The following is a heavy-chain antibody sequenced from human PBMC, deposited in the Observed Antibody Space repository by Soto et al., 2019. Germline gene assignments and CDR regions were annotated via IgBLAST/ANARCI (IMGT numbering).Heavy chain of an antibody. CDR2: IIPIFGTA. Sequence: QVQLVQSGAEVKKPGSSVKVSCKASGGTFSSYAISWVRQAPGQGLEWMGGIIPIFGTANYAQKFQGRVTITADESTSTAYMELSSLRSEDTAVYYCAYYSIFLSPPSSYPPRENSSSFPPDYYYYGMDVWGQGTTVTVSS. CDR1: GGTFSSYA. V-gene: IGHV1-69*12. D-gene: IGHD6-6*01. J-gene: IGHJ6*02. CDR3: AYYSIFLSPPSSYPPRENSSSFPPDYYYYGMDV.